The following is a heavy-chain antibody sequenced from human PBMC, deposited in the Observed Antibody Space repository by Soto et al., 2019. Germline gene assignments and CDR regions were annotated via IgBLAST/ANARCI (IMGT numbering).Heavy chain of an antibody. CDR1: GFTFSNAW. Sequence: GGSLRLSCAASGFTFSNAWMSWVRQAPGKGLEWVGRIKSKTDGGTTDYAAPVKGRFTISRDDSKNTLYLQMNSLKTEDTAVYYCGGFRELSFFDYWGQGTMVTVSS. J-gene: IGHJ4*02. D-gene: IGHD3-10*01. V-gene: IGHV3-15*01. CDR2: IKSKTDGGTT. CDR3: GGFRELSFFDY.